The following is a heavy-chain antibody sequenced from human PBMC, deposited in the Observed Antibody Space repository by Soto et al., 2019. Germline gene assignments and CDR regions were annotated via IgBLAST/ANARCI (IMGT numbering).Heavy chain of an antibody. D-gene: IGHD6-19*01. V-gene: IGHV4-59*11. Sequence: LSLTCTVSGGSISGHYWIWIRQPPGEGMEWIGYIFYSGSTTYNNNPSLKSRVSISVDTSKNQFYLRLSSVTAADTAVYYCARVGSSGWSPDYWGQGTLVTVSS. J-gene: IGHJ4*02. CDR1: GGSISGHY. CDR3: ARVGSSGWSPDY. CDR2: IFYSGSTTY.